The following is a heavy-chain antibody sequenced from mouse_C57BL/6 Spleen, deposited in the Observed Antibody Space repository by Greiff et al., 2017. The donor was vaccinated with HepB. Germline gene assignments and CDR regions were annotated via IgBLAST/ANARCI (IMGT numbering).Heavy chain of an antibody. V-gene: IGHV1-69*01. Sequence: QVQLKQPGAELVMPGASVKLSCKASGYTFTSYWMHWVKQRPGQGLEWIGEIDPSDSYTNYNQKFKGKSTLTVDKSSSTAYMQLSSLTSEDSAVYYCARKRIGTDYYAMDYWGQGTSVTVSS. D-gene: IGHD4-1*01. CDR2: IDPSDSYT. CDR1: GYTFTSYW. CDR3: ARKRIGTDYYAMDY. J-gene: IGHJ4*01.